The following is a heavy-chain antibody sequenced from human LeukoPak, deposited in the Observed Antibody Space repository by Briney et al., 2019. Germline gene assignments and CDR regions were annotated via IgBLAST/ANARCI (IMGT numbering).Heavy chain of an antibody. D-gene: IGHD2-15*01. CDR3: ARDGGLDAFDI. Sequence: SETLSLTCTVSGYSISSGYYWGWIRQPPGKGLEWIGRIYTSGSTNYNPSLKSRVTMSVDTSKNQFSLELSSVTAADTAAYYCARDGGLDAFDIWGQGTMVTVSS. J-gene: IGHJ3*02. CDR2: IYTSGST. CDR1: GYSISSGYY. V-gene: IGHV4-38-2*02.